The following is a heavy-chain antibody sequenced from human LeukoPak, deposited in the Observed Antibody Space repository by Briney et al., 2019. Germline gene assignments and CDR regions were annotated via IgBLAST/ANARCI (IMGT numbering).Heavy chain of an antibody. D-gene: IGHD6-19*01. CDR1: VFRSGDYA. Sequence: GGSLRLSCTVSVFRSGDYAMNWVRQAPGKGLEWVGFIRSKAYGGTTEYAASVRGRFNIPRDDSKSIAYLQMNSLKTEDTAMYYCTREVSGWSLGDAFDIWGQGTMVTVSS. J-gene: IGHJ3*02. CDR3: TREVSGWSLGDAFDI. CDR2: IRSKAYGGTT. V-gene: IGHV3-49*04.